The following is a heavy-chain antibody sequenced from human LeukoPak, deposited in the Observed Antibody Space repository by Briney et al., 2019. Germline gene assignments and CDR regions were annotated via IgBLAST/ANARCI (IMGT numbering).Heavy chain of an antibody. D-gene: IGHD6-19*01. Sequence: GRSLRLSCAASGFTFSNYGMHWVRQAPGKGLEWVAVIWYDGSKKYYADSVKGRFTISRDNSKNTLDLQMNSLRAEDTAVYYCAKWSRTAVAGPLGYFDYWGQGTLVIVSS. CDR3: AKWSRTAVAGPLGYFDY. CDR2: IWYDGSKK. J-gene: IGHJ4*02. V-gene: IGHV3-33*06. CDR1: GFTFSNYG.